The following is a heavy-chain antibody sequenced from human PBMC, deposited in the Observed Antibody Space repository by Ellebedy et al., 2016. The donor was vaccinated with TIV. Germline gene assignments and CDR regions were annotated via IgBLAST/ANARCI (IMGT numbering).Heavy chain of an antibody. CDR1: GFTFSYYW. J-gene: IGHJ3*02. CDR3: ARGQEGDYDAFDI. CDR2: INSDGTRT. V-gene: IGHV3-74*01. D-gene: IGHD4-17*01. Sequence: PGGSLRLSCAASGFTFSYYWMHWVRQAPGKGLVWVSRINSDGTRTTYADSVKGRFTISRDNAKNTVYVQMNSLRTDDTAVYYCARGQEGDYDAFDIWGQGTMVTVSS.